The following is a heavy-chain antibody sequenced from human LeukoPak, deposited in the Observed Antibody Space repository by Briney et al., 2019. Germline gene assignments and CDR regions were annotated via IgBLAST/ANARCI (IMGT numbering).Heavy chain of an antibody. Sequence: GGSLRLSCAASGFTFSSYGIHWVRQAPGKGLEWVAFIRYDGSDIYYADSVKGRFTISRDNSKNSLYLQMNSLRAEDTAVYYWASTGGGIPNWFDPWGQGTLVTVSS. CDR2: IRYDGSDI. CDR1: GFTFSSYG. J-gene: IGHJ5*02. D-gene: IGHD3-16*01. V-gene: IGHV3-30*02. CDR3: ASTGGGIPNWFDP.